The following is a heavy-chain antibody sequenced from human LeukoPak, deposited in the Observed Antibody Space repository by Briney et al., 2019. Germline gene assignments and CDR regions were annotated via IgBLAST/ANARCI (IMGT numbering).Heavy chain of an antibody. CDR3: AREVSRWPYYFDY. CDR1: GGSISSGDYY. J-gene: IGHJ4*02. Sequence: SETLSLTCTVSGGSISSGDYYWSWIRQPPGKGLEWIGYIYYSGSTYYNPSLKSRVTITVDTSKNQFSLKLSSVTAADTAVYYCAREVSRWPYYFDYWGQGTLVTVSS. D-gene: IGHD4-23*01. CDR2: IYYSGST. V-gene: IGHV4-30-4*01.